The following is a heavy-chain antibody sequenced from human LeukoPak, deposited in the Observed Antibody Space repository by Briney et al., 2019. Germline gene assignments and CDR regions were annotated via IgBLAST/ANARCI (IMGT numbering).Heavy chain of an antibody. Sequence: ASVKVSCKASGYTLTDYYVHWVGQAPGQDLEWMGFIIPHSGGTNYRQRFQGRVLMTRDMSIGTFYMELSSLRSDDTAVYYCARGGSWFPIDYWGQGTLVTVSS. D-gene: IGHD6-13*01. V-gene: IGHV1-2*02. J-gene: IGHJ4*02. CDR1: GYTLTDYY. CDR3: ARGGSWFPIDY. CDR2: IIPHSGGT.